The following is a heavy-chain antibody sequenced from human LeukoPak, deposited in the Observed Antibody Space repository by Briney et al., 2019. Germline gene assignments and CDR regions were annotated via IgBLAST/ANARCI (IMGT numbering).Heavy chain of an antibody. Sequence: ASVRVSCKASGYTFSGYYMFWVRQAPGQGLEWMGWINPNGGGTNYAQKFQGRVTMSRDTSISTAYMELSRPTSDDSAVYYCARWVGYSNWFDPWGQGTLVTVSS. CDR1: GYTFSGYY. CDR2: INPNGGGT. D-gene: IGHD2-15*01. CDR3: ARWVGYSNWFDP. J-gene: IGHJ5*02. V-gene: IGHV1-2*02.